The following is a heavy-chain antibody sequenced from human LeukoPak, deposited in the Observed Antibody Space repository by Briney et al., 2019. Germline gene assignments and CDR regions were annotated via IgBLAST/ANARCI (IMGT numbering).Heavy chain of an antibody. CDR2: IYHSGST. CDR3: AKGNYYDSSGYLDY. Sequence: PSETLSLTCTVSGYSISSGYYWGWIRQPPGKGLEWIGSIYHSGSTYYNPSLKSRVTISVDTSKNQFSLKLSSVTAADTAVYYCAKGNYYDSSGYLDYWGQGTLVTVS. J-gene: IGHJ4*02. CDR1: GYSISSGYY. V-gene: IGHV4-38-2*02. D-gene: IGHD3-22*01.